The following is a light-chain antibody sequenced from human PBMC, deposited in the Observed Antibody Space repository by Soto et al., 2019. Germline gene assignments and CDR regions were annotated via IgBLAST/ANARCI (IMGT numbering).Light chain of an antibody. J-gene: IGKJ5*01. CDR2: DAS. CDR3: QQRSNWPPAIT. CDR1: QSVSSY. V-gene: IGKV3-11*01. Sequence: EIVLTQSPGTLSLSPGERATLSCRASQSVSSYLAWYQQKPGQAPRLLIYDASNRATGIPARFSGSESGTDFTLTISSLEPEDFAVYYCQQRSNWPPAITFGRGTRLEIK.